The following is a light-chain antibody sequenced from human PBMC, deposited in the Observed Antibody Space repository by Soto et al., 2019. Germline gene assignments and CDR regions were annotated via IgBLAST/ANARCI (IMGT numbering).Light chain of an antibody. CDR2: MSS. V-gene: IGKV2-28*01. CDR3: MQALRTTYT. Sequence: DTVMTQSPFSLPVTPVEPAAISCRSSQSLLHSNGYKYLDWYLQKPGQSPQLLIYMSSNRASGVPDRFRGSGSGTDFTPKISRVEAEDVGVYYCMQALRTTYTFGQGTRVEI. CDR1: QSLLHSNGYKY. J-gene: IGKJ5*01.